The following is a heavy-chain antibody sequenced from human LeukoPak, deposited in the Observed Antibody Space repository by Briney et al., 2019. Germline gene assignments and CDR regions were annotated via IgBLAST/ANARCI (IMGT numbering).Heavy chain of an antibody. V-gene: IGHV4-39*07. CDR3: ARDPPGRSGYASFDY. J-gene: IGHJ4*02. CDR1: GGSISSSSYY. CDR2: IYYSGST. D-gene: IGHD5-12*01. Sequence: SETLSLTCTVSGGSISSSSYYWGWIRQPPGKGLEWIGSIYYSGSTYYNPPLKSRVTISVDTSKNQFSLKLSSVTAADTAVYYCARDPPGRSGYASFDYWGQGTLVTVSS.